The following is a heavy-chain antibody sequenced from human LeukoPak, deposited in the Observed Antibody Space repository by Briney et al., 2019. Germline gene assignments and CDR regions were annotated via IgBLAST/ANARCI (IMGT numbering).Heavy chain of an antibody. CDR2: IIPIFSTA. D-gene: IGHD3-16*02. CDR3: AIGLVFGGVIVRPKPH. V-gene: IGHV1-69*05. Sequence: SVKVSCKASGGTFSSYAISWVRQAPGQGLEWMGGIIPIFSTANYAQKFQGRVTITTDESTSTAYMELSSLRSEDTAVYYCAIGLVFGGVIVRPKPHWGQGTLVTVSS. CDR1: GGTFSSYA. J-gene: IGHJ4*02.